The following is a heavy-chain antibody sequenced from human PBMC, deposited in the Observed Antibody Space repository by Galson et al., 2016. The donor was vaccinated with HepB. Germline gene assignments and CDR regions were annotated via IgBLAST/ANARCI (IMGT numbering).Heavy chain of an antibody. J-gene: IGHJ6*02. CDR3: ARHRDTSSWLRGPGGSYGMDV. D-gene: IGHD6-13*01. Sequence: TLSLTCTVSGGSISSSNYSWGWIRQPPGKGLEWIGTIYYSGSTYYNPSLKSRVTISVDTSRSQFSLKLNSVTAADTAVYYCARHRDTSSWLRGPGGSYGMDVWGQGTTVTVSS. CDR2: IYYSGST. CDR1: GGSISSSNYS. V-gene: IGHV4-39*01.